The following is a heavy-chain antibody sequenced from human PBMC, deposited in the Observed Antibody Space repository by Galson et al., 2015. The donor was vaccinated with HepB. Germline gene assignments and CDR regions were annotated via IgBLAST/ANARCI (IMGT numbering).Heavy chain of an antibody. D-gene: IGHD6-13*01. J-gene: IGHJ4*02. CDR2: INPSGGST. CDR3: ARPPTRAAAGLGY. Sequence: SVKVSCKASGYTFTSYYMHWVRQAPGQGLEWMGIINPSGGSTSYAQKLQGRVTMTRDTSTSTVYMELSSLRSEDTAVYYCARPPTRAAAGLGYWGQGTLVTVSS. V-gene: IGHV1-46*04. CDR1: GYTFTSYY.